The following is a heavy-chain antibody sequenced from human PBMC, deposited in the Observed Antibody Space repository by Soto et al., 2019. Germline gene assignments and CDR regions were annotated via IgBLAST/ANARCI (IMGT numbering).Heavy chain of an antibody. CDR1: GFTFSSYW. D-gene: IGHD3-22*01. CDR2: IKQDGSEK. J-gene: IGHJ4*02. CDR3: ARDLLSNYYASSCFDY. Sequence: GESLKISCAASGFTFSSYWMSWVRQAPGKGLEWVANIKQDGSEKYYVDSVKGRFTISRDNAKNSLYLQMNSLRAEDTAVYCCARDLLSNYYASSCFDYWGQGTLVTVSS. V-gene: IGHV3-7*01.